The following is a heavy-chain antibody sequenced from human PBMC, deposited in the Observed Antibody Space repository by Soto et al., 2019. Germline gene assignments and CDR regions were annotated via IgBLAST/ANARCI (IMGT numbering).Heavy chain of an antibody. CDR2: VSHDGRNT. D-gene: IGHD6-19*01. V-gene: IGHV3-30*18. Sequence: VQLVESGGGVVQPGRSLRLSCAAAGFTFSDYAMHWVRQAPGKGLEWVAVVSHDGRNTHYADSVKGRFTISRDSSKNTVSLEMTSLRAEDMAVYYCANGGRQWLVTSDFNYWGQGALVTVSS. CDR1: GFTFSDYA. J-gene: IGHJ4*02. CDR3: ANGGRQWLVTSDFNY.